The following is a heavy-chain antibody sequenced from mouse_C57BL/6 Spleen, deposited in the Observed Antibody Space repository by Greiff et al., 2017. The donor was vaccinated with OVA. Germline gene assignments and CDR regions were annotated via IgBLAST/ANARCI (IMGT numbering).Heavy chain of an antibody. J-gene: IGHJ2*01. CDR1: GYTFTDYY. Sequence: VQLQQSGPELVKPGASVKISCKASGYTFTDYYMNWVKQSHGKSLEWIGDINPNNGGTSYNQKFKGKATLTVDKSSSTAYLELRSLTSADSAFFYCARYGTGDDWGQGTTLTVSS. D-gene: IGHD4-1*01. V-gene: IGHV1-26*01. CDR3: ARYGTGDD. CDR2: INPNNGGT.